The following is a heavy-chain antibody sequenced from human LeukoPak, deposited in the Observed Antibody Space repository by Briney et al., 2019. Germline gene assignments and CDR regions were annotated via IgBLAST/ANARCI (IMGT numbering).Heavy chain of an antibody. Sequence: GASVKVSCKASGYTFTSYYMHWVRQAPGQGLEWMGIINPSGGSTNYAQKLQGRVTMTTDTSTSTAYMELRSLRSDDTAVYYCARDRDYGPDYWGQGTLVTVSS. D-gene: IGHD3-16*01. CDR1: GYTFTSYY. J-gene: IGHJ4*02. CDR3: ARDRDYGPDY. V-gene: IGHV1-46*01. CDR2: INPSGGST.